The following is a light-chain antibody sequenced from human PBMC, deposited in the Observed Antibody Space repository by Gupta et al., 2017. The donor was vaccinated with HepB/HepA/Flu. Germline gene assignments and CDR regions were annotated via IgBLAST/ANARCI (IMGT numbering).Light chain of an antibody. Sequence: DIQMTQSPSTLSASVGDRVTITCRASESVNRWLAWYQQKPGKAPNLLIYQASNLESGVPSRFSGSGSGTEFTLTINSLQPDDSATYYCHQYNSFFWTFGQGTKVEIK. CDR3: HQYNSFFWT. J-gene: IGKJ1*01. CDR2: QAS. CDR1: ESVNRW. V-gene: IGKV1-5*03.